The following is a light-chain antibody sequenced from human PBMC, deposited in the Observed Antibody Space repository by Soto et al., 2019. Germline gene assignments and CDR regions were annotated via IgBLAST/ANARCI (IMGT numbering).Light chain of an antibody. Sequence: QSALTQPASVSGSPGQSITISCTGTSSDVGTYNLVSWYQQHPGKAPKLMIYEGSERPSGVSNRFSGSKSGNTASLTISGLEAEDEADYYYCSYAGSDTPVVFGGGTKLTVL. V-gene: IGLV2-23*01. CDR1: SSDVGTYNL. CDR2: EGS. J-gene: IGLJ2*01. CDR3: CSYAGSDTPVV.